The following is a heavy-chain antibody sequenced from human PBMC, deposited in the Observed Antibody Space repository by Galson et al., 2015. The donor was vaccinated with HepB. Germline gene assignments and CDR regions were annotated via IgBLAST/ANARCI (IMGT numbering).Heavy chain of an antibody. V-gene: IGHV4-4*07. CDR3: ARGDSSGYYGYSAFDI. D-gene: IGHD3-22*01. Sequence: ETLSLTCAVSGGSISSYYWSWIRQPAGKGLEWIGRIYTSGSTNYNPSLKSRVTMSVDTSKNQFSLKLSSVTAADTAVYYCARGDSSGYYGYSAFDIWGQGTMVTVSS. J-gene: IGHJ3*02. CDR2: IYTSGST. CDR1: GGSISSYY.